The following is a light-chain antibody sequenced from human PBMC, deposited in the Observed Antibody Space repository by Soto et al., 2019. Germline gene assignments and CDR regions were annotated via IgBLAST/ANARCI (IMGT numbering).Light chain of an antibody. CDR3: ATWDGSLPGEV. CDR2: DNN. CDR1: NSNIGASND. J-gene: IGLJ2*01. Sequence: QAVVTQPPSVSGAPGQRVTISCTGGNSNIGASNDVHWYQQIPGTAPKLLIYDNNKRPSGIPDRFSGSKSGTSGTLDITGLQTGDEADYYCATWDGSLPGEVFGGGTKLTVL. V-gene: IGLV1-51*01.